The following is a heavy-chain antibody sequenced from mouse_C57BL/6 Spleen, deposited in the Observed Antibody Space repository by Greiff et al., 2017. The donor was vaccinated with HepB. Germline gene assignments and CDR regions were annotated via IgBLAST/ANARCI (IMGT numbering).Heavy chain of an antibody. CDR2: IRNKANGYTT. V-gene: IGHV7-3*01. Sequence: DVMLVESGGGLVQPGGSLSLSCAASGFTFTDYYMSWVRQPPGKALEWLGFIRNKANGYTTEYSASVKGRFTISRDNSQSILYLQMNALRAEDSATYYCARRTTVGAMDYWGQGTSVTVSS. J-gene: IGHJ4*01. CDR3: ARRTTVGAMDY. D-gene: IGHD1-1*01. CDR1: GFTFTDYY.